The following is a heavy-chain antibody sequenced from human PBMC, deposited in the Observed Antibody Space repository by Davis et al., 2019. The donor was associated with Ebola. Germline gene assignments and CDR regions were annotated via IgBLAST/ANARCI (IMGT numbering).Heavy chain of an antibody. V-gene: IGHV3-23*01. Sequence: GESLKISCAASGFTFTTNAMSWVRQAPGKGLEWVSGITGRGDSPYYADSVKGRFTISRDNSKNTLYLQMSSLRAEDTAIYYCAKVFDYGSGNTPISGAKDYWGQGTLVAVSS. CDR2: ITGRGDSP. CDR1: GFTFTTNA. J-gene: IGHJ4*02. D-gene: IGHD3-10*01. CDR3: AKVFDYGSGNTPISGAKDY.